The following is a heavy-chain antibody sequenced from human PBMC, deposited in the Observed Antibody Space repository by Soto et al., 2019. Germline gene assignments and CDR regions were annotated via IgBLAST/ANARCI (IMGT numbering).Heavy chain of an antibody. V-gene: IGHV4-31*03. D-gene: IGHD2-2*01. J-gene: IGHJ4*02. Sequence: TLSLTCTVSGGSISSGGYYWSRIRQHPGKGLEWIGYIYYSGSTYYNPSLKSRVTISVDTSKNQFSLKLSSVTAADTAVYYCARGIVVVPAANPEFDYWGQGTLVTVSS. CDR1: GGSISSGGYY. CDR2: IYYSGST. CDR3: ARGIVVVPAANPEFDY.